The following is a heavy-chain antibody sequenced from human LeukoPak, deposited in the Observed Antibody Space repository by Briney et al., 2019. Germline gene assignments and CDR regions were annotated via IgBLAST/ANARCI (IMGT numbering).Heavy chain of an antibody. CDR3: ASLAGEMALYYFDY. Sequence: SVKVSCKASGGTFSSYAISWVRQAPGQGLEWMGRIIPILGIGNYAQKFQGRVTITADKSTSTAYMELSSLRSEDTAVYYCASLAGEMALYYFDYWGQGTLVTVSS. D-gene: IGHD5-24*01. J-gene: IGHJ4*02. CDR2: IIPILGIG. V-gene: IGHV1-69*04. CDR1: GGTFSSYA.